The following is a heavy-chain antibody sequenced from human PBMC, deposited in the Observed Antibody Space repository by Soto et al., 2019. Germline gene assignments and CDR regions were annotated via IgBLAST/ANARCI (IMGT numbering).Heavy chain of an antibody. D-gene: IGHD3-10*01. CDR2: IYYSGNT. J-gene: IGHJ5*02. CDR3: ARGGSGNPSGLDP. CDR1: GGSISSYY. V-gene: IGHV4-59*01. Sequence: PSETLSLTCTVSGGSISSYYWSWIRQPPGKGLEWIGYIYYSGNTNYNPSLKSRVTISVDASKNQFSLKLSSVTAADTAVYYCARGGSGNPSGLDPWGQGTLVTVSS.